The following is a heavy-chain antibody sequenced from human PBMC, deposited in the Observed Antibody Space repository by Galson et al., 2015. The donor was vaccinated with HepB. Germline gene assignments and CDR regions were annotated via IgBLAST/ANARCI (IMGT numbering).Heavy chain of an antibody. CDR3: ARQRDYVYGSGPYYAMDV. CDR1: GYRFTSYW. V-gene: IGHV5-51*01. Sequence: QSGAEVKKPGESLQISCKGAGYRFTSYWIAWVRQMPGKGLEWMGITYPGDPDTRYSPSFEGQVTISADKSITTAYLQWSSLKASDTAIYYCARQRDYVYGSGPYYAMDVWGQGTTVTVSS. CDR2: TYPGDPDT. D-gene: IGHD3-10*01. J-gene: IGHJ6*02.